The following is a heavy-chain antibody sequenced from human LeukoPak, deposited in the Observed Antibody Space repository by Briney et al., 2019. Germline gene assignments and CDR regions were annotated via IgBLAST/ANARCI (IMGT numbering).Heavy chain of an antibody. Sequence: SVKVSCKASGYTFTGYYMHWVRQAPGQGLEWMGAIIPILRSANYAQKFQGRGTITTDESTRTVYMELGSLRIEDTAVYFCARDRANIITPLKAFDIWGQGTMVTVSS. D-gene: IGHD4-23*01. J-gene: IGHJ3*02. CDR3: ARDRANIITPLKAFDI. CDR2: IIPILRSA. V-gene: IGHV1-69*16. CDR1: GYTFTGYY.